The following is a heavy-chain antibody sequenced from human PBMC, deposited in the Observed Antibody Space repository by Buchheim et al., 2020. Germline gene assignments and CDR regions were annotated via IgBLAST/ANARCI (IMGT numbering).Heavy chain of an antibody. V-gene: IGHV3-74*01. CDR3: AKDGEIKVSYMDV. J-gene: IGHJ6*03. CDR1: GFTFSTYC. Sequence: EVQLVESGGGLVQPGGSLRLSCAASGFTFSTYCMHWVRQAPGKGLVWVSRICSDGSDTRYADSVKGRFTISRDNAKNTSYVQMNSLRAEDTAVYYCAKDGEIKVSYMDVWGKGTT. CDR2: ICSDGSDT. D-gene: IGHD7-27*01.